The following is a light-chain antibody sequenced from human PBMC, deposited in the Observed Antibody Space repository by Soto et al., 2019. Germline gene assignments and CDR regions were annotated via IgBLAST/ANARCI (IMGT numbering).Light chain of an antibody. J-gene: IGKJ5*01. CDR3: QQLNSYPPIT. CDR2: DAS. V-gene: IGKV3-20*01. CDR1: QSVSNTY. Sequence: EIVLTQSPGTLSLSPGERATLSCRASQSVSNTYLAWYQQKPGQAPRLLMYDASSRATGIPDRFSGSGSGTDFTLTISRLEPEDFATYYCQQLNSYPPITFGQGTRLEIK.